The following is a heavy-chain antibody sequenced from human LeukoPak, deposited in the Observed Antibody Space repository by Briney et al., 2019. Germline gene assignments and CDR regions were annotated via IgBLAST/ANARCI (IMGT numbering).Heavy chain of an antibody. J-gene: IGHJ4*02. CDR1: GFTFSNYS. D-gene: IGHD2-15*01. Sequence: GGSLTLSCAASGFTFSNYSMTWVRQAPGKGLEWVANIGQDGGEKYYVDSVKGRFTISRDNTKDSLYLQMNSLGAEDPALYYCASLRGGSYRGRGTLVTVSS. V-gene: IGHV3-7*01. CDR3: ASLRGGSY. CDR2: IGQDGGEK.